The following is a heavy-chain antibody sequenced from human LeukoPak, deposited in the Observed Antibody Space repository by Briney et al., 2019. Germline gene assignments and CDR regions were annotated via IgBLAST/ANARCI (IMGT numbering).Heavy chain of an antibody. Sequence: SETLSLTCTVSGDSVSAFYWSWLRQPAGKGLEWIGYIYYSGSTNYNPSLKSRVTISVDTSKNQFSLKLSSVTAADTAVYYCARYSSSWYGYYYYYGMDVWGQGTTVTVSS. V-gene: IGHV4-59*02. CDR3: ARYSSSWYGYYYYYGMDV. CDR2: IYYSGST. CDR1: GDSVSAFY. D-gene: IGHD6-13*01. J-gene: IGHJ6*02.